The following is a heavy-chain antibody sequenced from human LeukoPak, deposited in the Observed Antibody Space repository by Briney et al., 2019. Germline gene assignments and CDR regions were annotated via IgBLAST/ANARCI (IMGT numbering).Heavy chain of an antibody. CDR3: AKVGSGSYYNDYYYYMDV. Sequence: GGSLGLSCAASGFTFSSYGMHWVRQAPGKGLEWVAVIWYDGSNKYYADSVKGRFTISGDNSKNTLYLQMNSLRAEDTAVYYCAKVGSGSYYNDYYYYMDVWGKGTTVTVSS. J-gene: IGHJ6*03. CDR1: GFTFSSYG. CDR2: IWYDGSNK. D-gene: IGHD3-10*01. V-gene: IGHV3-33*06.